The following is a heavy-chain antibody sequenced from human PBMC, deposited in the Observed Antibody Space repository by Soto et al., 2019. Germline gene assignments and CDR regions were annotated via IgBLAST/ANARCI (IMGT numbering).Heavy chain of an antibody. J-gene: IGHJ6*02. D-gene: IGHD3-3*01. Sequence: PGRSLRLSCAASGFTFSNAWMNWVRQAPGKGLEWVGHIKSKTDGGTTDYAAPVKGRFTISRDDSKNTLYLQMNSLKTEDTAVYYCTPYYDFWSGYPLYGMDVWGQGTTVTSP. CDR3: TPYYDFWSGYPLYGMDV. CDR2: IKSKTDGGTT. CDR1: GFTFSNAW. V-gene: IGHV3-15*07.